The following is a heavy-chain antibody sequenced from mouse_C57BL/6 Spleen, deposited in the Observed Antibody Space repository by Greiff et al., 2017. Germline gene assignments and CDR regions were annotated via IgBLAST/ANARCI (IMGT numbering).Heavy chain of an antibody. CDR1: GYTFTSYW. Sequence: QVQLQQPGAELVRPGSSVKLSCKASGYTFTSYWMDWVKQRPGQGLEWIGNIYPSDSETHYNQKFKDKATLTVDKSSSTAYVLLSSLTSEDSAVYYCARRDYGSSYFDYWGQGTTLTVSS. V-gene: IGHV1-61*01. J-gene: IGHJ2*01. CDR3: ARRDYGSSYFDY. D-gene: IGHD1-1*01. CDR2: IYPSDSET.